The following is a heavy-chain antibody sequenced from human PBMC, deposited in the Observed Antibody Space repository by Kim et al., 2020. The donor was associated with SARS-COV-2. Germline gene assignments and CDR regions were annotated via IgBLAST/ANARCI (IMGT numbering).Heavy chain of an antibody. CDR1: GFTFSNAW. Sequence: GGSLRLSCAASGFTFSNAWMSWVRQAPGKGLEWVGRIKSKTDGGTTDYAAPVKGRFTISRDDSKNTLYLQMNSLKTEDTAVYYCTTDPLEIRRAPFHNLFDYWGQGTLVTVSS. CDR2: IKSKTDGGTT. V-gene: IGHV3-15*01. CDR3: TTDPLEIRRAPFHNLFDY. J-gene: IGHJ4*02. D-gene: IGHD3-10*01.